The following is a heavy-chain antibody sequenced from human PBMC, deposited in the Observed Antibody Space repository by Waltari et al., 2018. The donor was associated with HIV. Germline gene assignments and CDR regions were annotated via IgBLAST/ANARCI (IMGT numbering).Heavy chain of an antibody. V-gene: IGHV1-18*01. Sequence: QVQLVPSGAEVKTPVPSVRCSCKASGYTLTRVGISWVRQAPGQGREWMGWNSGYNGNTNDAQDFQGRVTVTTDTSTSTAYMELRSLRSDDTAVYYCARGPDRWGSGWSFDYWGQGALVTVSS. CDR3: ARGPDRWGSGWSFDY. CDR2: NSGYNGNT. J-gene: IGHJ4*02. CDR1: GYTLTRVG. D-gene: IGHD6-19*01.